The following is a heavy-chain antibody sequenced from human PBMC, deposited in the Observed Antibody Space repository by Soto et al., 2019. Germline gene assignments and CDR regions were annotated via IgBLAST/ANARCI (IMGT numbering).Heavy chain of an antibody. V-gene: IGHV3-23*01. CDR2: ISGNAGST. CDR1: GFSFSSYA. CDR3: AKMQTDYSNYVG. Sequence: PVGSLRLSCAASGFSFSSYAMSWVRQAPGKGLKWVSTISGNAGSTYYTDSVKGRFTISRDNSKNTLYLHMNSLRAEDTAVYFCAKMQTDYSNYVGWGLGTLVTVSS. J-gene: IGHJ4*02. D-gene: IGHD4-4*01.